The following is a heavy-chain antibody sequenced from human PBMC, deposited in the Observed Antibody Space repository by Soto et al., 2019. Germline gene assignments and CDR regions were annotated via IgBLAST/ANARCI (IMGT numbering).Heavy chain of an antibody. CDR2: IYHSGST. CDR3: ARDLGGNSGYFDY. D-gene: IGHD3-22*01. Sequence: PSETLSLTCAVSGGSISSGGYSWSWSRQPPGKGLEWIGYIYHSGSTYYNPSLKSRVTISVDRSKNQFSLKLSSVTAADTAVYYCARDLGGNSGYFDYWGQGTLVTVSS. J-gene: IGHJ4*02. V-gene: IGHV4-30-2*01. CDR1: GGSISSGGYS.